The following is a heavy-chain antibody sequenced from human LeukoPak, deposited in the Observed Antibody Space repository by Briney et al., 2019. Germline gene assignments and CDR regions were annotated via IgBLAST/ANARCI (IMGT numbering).Heavy chain of an antibody. Sequence: SETLSLTCTVSGGSISSGGYYWSWIRQHPGKGLEWIGYIYYSGSTYYNPSLKSRVTISVDTSKNQFSLKLSSVTAADTAVYFCARGGDPYYFDYWGQGTLVTVSS. V-gene: IGHV4-31*03. CDR2: IYYSGST. CDR1: GGSISSGGYY. CDR3: ARGGDPYYFDY. J-gene: IGHJ4*02. D-gene: IGHD2-21*02.